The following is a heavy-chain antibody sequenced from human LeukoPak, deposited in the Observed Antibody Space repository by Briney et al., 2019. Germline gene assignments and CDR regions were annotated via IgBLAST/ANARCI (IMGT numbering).Heavy chain of an antibody. CDR3: ASHTRDSSGYSWFDP. D-gene: IGHD3-22*01. CDR2: ISGSGGST. V-gene: IGHV3-23*01. Sequence: GGSLRLSCAASGFTSSSYSMNWVRQAPGKGLEWVSTISGSGGSTYYADSVKGRFTISRDNSKNTLYLQMNSLRAEDTAVYYCASHTRDSSGYSWFDPWGQGTLVTVSS. CDR1: GFTSSSYS. J-gene: IGHJ5*02.